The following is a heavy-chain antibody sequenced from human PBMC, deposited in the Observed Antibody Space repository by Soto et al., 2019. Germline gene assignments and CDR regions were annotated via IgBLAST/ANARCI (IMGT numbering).Heavy chain of an antibody. Sequence: EVQLLESGGGLVQPGGSLRLSCAASGFTCSSYAMSWVRQAPGKGLEWVSAISGSGGSTYYADSVKGRFTISRDNSKNTLYLQMNRLRVEDTAVYYCAKDLYYGSGRYYYYYYMDVWGKGTTVSVSS. CDR3: AKDLYYGSGRYYYYYYMDV. D-gene: IGHD3-10*01. J-gene: IGHJ6*03. V-gene: IGHV3-23*01. CDR1: GFTCSSYA. CDR2: ISGSGGST.